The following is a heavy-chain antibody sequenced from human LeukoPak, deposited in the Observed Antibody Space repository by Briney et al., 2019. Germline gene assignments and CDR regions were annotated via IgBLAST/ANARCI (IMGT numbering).Heavy chain of an antibody. CDR1: GFTFSDYS. CDR2: ISSVSGYI. Sequence: PGGSLRLSCAASGFTFSDYSMNWVRQAPGRGLEWISFISSVSGYIYYADSVKDRFTISRDNARNSLYLQMNSLRAEDTAVYYCGRDWRPQVLQPYYFEYWGQGVLGTVPS. V-gene: IGHV3-21*01. J-gene: IGHJ4*02. CDR3: GRDWRPQVLQPYYFEY.